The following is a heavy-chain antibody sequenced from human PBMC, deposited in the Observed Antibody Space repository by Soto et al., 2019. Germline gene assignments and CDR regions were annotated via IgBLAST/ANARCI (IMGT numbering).Heavy chain of an antibody. V-gene: IGHV3-21*01. CDR3: ARDDRTRLFDY. J-gene: IGHJ4*02. CDR1: GFTFSSYS. Sequence: EVQLLESGGGLVKPGGSLRLYCAASGFTFSSYSMNWVRQAPGKVLEWVSSISSSSSYIYYADSVKGRFTISRDNAKNSLYLQMNSLRAEDTAVYYCARDDRTRLFDYGGQGTLVTVSS. D-gene: IGHD1-1*01. CDR2: ISSSSSYI.